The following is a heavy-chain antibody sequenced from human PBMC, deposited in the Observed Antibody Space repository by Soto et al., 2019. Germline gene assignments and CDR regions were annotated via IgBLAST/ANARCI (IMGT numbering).Heavy chain of an antibody. V-gene: IGHV1-18*01. Sequence: QVQLVQSGAEVKKPGASVKVSCKASGYTFTSYGIRWVRQATGQGLEWFGWISAYNGNTNYAQKHQGRVTMTTDTSASTAYMEVWSLRSDDTAVYYCARVNLYYYAGSGYYLPGNWGQGTHVTVAA. CDR3: ARVNLYYYAGSGYYLPGN. CDR1: GYTFTSYG. CDR2: ISAYNGNT. D-gene: IGHD3-22*01. J-gene: IGHJ4*02.